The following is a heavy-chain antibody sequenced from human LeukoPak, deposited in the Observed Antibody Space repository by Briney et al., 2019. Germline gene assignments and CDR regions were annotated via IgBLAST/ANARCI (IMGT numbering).Heavy chain of an antibody. Sequence: SETLSLTCTVYGGSFSGYYWSRIRQPPGKGLEWIGEINHSGSTNYNPSLKSRVTISVDTSKNQFSLKLSSVTAADTAVYYCARGRFTNWFDPWGQGTLVTVSS. CDR3: ARGRFTNWFDP. V-gene: IGHV4-34*01. CDR2: INHSGST. D-gene: IGHD3-10*01. J-gene: IGHJ5*02. CDR1: GGSFSGYY.